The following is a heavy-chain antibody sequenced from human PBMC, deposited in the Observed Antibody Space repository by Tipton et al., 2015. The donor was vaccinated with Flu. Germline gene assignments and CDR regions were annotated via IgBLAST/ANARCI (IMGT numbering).Heavy chain of an antibody. CDR3: ARGDGYNFDY. J-gene: IGHJ4*03. Sequence: LRLSCTVSGGSISSYYWSWIRQPPGKGLEWIGNIYHSGSTFYNPSLKSRVTISVDTSKNQFSLKLSSVTAADTAAYYCARGDGYNFDYWGQGTTVTVSS. D-gene: IGHD5-24*01. CDR1: GGSISSYY. V-gene: IGHV4-4*09. CDR2: IYHSGST.